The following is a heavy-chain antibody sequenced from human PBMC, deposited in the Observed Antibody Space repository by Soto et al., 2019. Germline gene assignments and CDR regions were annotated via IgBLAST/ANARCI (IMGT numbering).Heavy chain of an antibody. J-gene: IGHJ4*02. CDR2: IKSKTDRGTA. CDR3: TTVAYYDTIGYYSLDY. V-gene: IGHV3-15*01. D-gene: IGHD3-22*01. Sequence: GSLLLACAASGFTFSDAWMSWVRQAPGKGLEWVGRIKSKTDRGTADYAAPVKGRFSISRDDSKNTLYLQMNSLKNEDTAVYYCTTVAYYDTIGYYSLDYWGRGTLVTVSS. CDR1: GFTFSDAW.